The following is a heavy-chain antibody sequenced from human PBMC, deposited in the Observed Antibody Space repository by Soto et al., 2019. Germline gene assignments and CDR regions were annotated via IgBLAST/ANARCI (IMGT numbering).Heavy chain of an antibody. Sequence: ASVKVSCKASGYTFTAYYMHWVRQAPGQGLEWMGGINPNSGGTDYAQKFQGGVTMTRDTSSNKAYMELSRLGSDDTAVYYCARTREDCSGNTCYAHEFDYWGQGTLVTVSS. J-gene: IGHJ4*02. CDR1: GYTFTAYY. V-gene: IGHV1-2*02. D-gene: IGHD2-15*01. CDR3: ARTREDCSGNTCYAHEFDY. CDR2: INPNSGGT.